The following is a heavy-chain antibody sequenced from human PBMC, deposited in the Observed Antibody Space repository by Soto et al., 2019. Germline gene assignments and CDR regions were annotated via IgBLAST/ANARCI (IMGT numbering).Heavy chain of an antibody. Sequence: SLTCTVSGGSISSYYWSWIRQPPGKGLEWIGYIYYSGSTNYNPSLKSRVTISVDTSKNQFSLKLSSVTAADTAVYYCARDYSAYDFWSGFYGMDVWGQGTTVTVSS. J-gene: IGHJ6*02. D-gene: IGHD3-3*01. CDR3: ARDYSAYDFWSGFYGMDV. V-gene: IGHV4-59*01. CDR2: IYYSGST. CDR1: GGSISSYY.